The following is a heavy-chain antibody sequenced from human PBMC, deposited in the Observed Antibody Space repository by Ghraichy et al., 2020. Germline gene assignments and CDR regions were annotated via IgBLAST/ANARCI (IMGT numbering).Heavy chain of an antibody. J-gene: IGHJ4*02. CDR2: ISSSSSYI. CDR1: GFTFSSYS. CDR3: AREVVAARAFYFDY. Sequence: GESLNISCAASGFTFSSYSMNWVRQAPGKGLEWVSSISSSSSYIYYADSVKGRFTISRDNAKNSLYLQMNSLRAEDTAVYYCAREVVAARAFYFDYWGQGTLVTVSS. D-gene: IGHD2-15*01. V-gene: IGHV3-21*01.